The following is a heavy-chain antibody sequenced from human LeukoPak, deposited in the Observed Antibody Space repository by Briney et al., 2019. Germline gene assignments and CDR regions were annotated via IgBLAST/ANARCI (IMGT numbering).Heavy chain of an antibody. J-gene: IGHJ4*02. Sequence: PGGSLRLSCVASGFTFTGHSMHWVRQAPGKGLEWVAVVADDEKTIFYADSLKGRFTVSRDNSKNTLYLQMNSLRAEDTAVYYCXXXXXXXXTFMVTGILFDYWGQGTLVTVSS. CDR1: GFTFTGHS. CDR2: VADDEKTI. CDR3: XXXXXXXXTFMVTGILFDY. D-gene: IGHD2-21*02. V-gene: IGHV3-30*04.